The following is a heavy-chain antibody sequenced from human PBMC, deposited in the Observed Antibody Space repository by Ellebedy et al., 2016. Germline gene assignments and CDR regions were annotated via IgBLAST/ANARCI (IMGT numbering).Heavy chain of an antibody. CDR2: MTVSSTPT. V-gene: IGHV3-48*02. J-gene: IGHJ2*01. Sequence: GGSLRLSCAASGFRFSDYSMNWVRQAPGKGLEWISYMTVSSTPTHYADSVKGRFTISRDNAKNSLYLQMNSLRDEDTAVYYCARSVQWYFDLWGRGTLVTVSS. CDR3: ARSVQWYFDL. CDR1: GFRFSDYS.